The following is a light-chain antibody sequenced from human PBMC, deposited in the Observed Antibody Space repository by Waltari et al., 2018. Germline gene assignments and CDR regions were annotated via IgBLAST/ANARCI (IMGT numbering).Light chain of an antibody. CDR1: SSNIGNNY. V-gene: IGLV1-51*02. CDR3: GTWDSSLSGAV. J-gene: IGLJ7*01. CDR2: EES. Sequence: QSVLTQPPSVSAAPGQRVTISCSGGSSNIGNNYVSWYRQFPGTAPKLLIDEESERPAGSPGRFSGSKSGTSATLDITGLQAGDEADYYCGTWDSSLSGAVFGGGTHLTVL.